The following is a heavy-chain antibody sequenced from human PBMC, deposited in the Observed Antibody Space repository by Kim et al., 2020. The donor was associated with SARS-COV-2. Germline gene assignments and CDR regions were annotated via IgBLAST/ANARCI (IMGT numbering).Heavy chain of an antibody. CDR3: ASLTMVRGEKSFDY. J-gene: IGHJ4*02. Sequence: GGSLRLSCAASGFTVSSNYMSWVRQAPGKGLEWVSVIYSGGSTYYADSVKGRFTISRDNSKNTLYLQMNSLRAEDTAVYYCASLTMVRGEKSFDYWGQGTLVTVSS. V-gene: IGHV3-53*01. CDR2: IYSGGST. CDR1: GFTVSSNY. D-gene: IGHD3-10*01.